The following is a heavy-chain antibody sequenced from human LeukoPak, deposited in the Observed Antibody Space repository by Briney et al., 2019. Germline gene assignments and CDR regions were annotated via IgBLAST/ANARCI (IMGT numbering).Heavy chain of an antibody. CDR3: ASYGSGSQNWFDP. J-gene: IGHJ5*02. D-gene: IGHD3-10*01. CDR1: GFTFSTYA. Sequence: GGSLRLPCAASGFTFSTYAMAWVRQAPGKGLEWVSAISGSGGSTYYADSVKGRFTISRDNSKNTLYLQMNSLRAEDTAVYYCASYGSGSQNWFDPWGQGTLVTVSS. V-gene: IGHV3-23*01. CDR2: ISGSGGST.